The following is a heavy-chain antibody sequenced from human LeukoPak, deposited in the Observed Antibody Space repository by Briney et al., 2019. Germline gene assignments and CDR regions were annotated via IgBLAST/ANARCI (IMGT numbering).Heavy chain of an antibody. Sequence: SQTLSLTCTVSGGSISSGDYYWSWLRQPPGKGLEWIGYIYYSGGTYYNPSLKSRVTISVDTSKNQFSLKLSSVTAADTAVYYCAREAAAGAAIDYWGQGTRVTVSS. V-gene: IGHV4-30-4*01. D-gene: IGHD6-13*01. CDR3: AREAAAGAAIDY. J-gene: IGHJ4*02. CDR1: GGSISSGDYY. CDR2: IYYSGGT.